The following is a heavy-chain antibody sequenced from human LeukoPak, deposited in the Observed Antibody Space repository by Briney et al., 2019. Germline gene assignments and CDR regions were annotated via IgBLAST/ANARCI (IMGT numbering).Heavy chain of an antibody. Sequence: SETLSLTCAVYGGSFSGYYWSWIRQPPGKGLEWIGEINHSGSTNYNPSLKSRVTISVDTSKNQFSLRLSSVTAADTAVYYCARRRIAAAGRVLDYWGQGTLVTVSS. CDR2: INHSGST. D-gene: IGHD6-13*01. CDR3: ARRRIAAAGRVLDY. J-gene: IGHJ4*02. CDR1: GGSFSGYY. V-gene: IGHV4-34*01.